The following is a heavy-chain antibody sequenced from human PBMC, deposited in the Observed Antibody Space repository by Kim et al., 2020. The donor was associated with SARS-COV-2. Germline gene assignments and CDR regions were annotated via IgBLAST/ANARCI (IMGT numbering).Heavy chain of an antibody. CDR2: ISSSGSTI. D-gene: IGHD6-19*01. CDR1: GFTFSDYY. CDR3: ARDQVYSSGWIDY. V-gene: IGHV3-11*01. Sequence: GGSLRLSCAASGFTFSDYYMSWIRQAPGKGLEWVSYISSSGSTIYYTDSVKGRFTISRDNAKNSLYLQMNSLRAEDTAVYYCARDQVYSSGWIDYWGQGTLVTVSS. J-gene: IGHJ4*02.